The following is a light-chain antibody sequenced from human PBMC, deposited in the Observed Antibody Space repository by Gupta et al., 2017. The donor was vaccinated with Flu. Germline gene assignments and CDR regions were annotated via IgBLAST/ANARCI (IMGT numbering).Light chain of an antibody. CDR1: SRDVVRYNY. J-gene: IGLJ2*01. CDR2: DDR. CDR3: KLCKRSSLHVV. V-gene: IGLV2-14*04. Sequence: ITTSCTATSRDVVRYNYVSWYQQHPGKAPKLIMYDDRDRPSGVPKRFSGSKSGNTASLTIYGVQAEDEAEYYCKLCKRSSLHVVFGGGTKLTVL.